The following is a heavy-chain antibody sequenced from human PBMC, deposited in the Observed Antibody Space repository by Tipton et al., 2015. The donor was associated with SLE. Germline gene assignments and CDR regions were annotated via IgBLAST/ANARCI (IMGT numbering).Heavy chain of an antibody. D-gene: IGHD3-10*01. CDR2: INYSGTT. V-gene: IGHV4-39*07. CDR3: TRHDYFASGRVD. Sequence: TLSLTCTVSGGSISSYSWGWIRQPPGKGLEWIGSINYSGTTSYNPSLKSRVTISVDTSKNQFSLKLSSVTAADTAVYYCTRHDYFASGRVDWGQGTLVTVSS. CDR1: GGSISSYS. J-gene: IGHJ4*02.